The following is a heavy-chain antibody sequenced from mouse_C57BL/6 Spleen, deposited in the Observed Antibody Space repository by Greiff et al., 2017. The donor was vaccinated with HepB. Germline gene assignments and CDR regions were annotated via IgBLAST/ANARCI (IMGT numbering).Heavy chain of an antibody. CDR1: GFTFTDYY. Sequence: EVMLVESGGGLVQPGGSLSLSCAASGFTFTDYYMSWVRQPPGKALEWLGFIRNKANGYTTEYSASVKGRFTISRDNSQSILYLQMNALRAEDSATYYCARLYYYGSSLAWFAYWGQGTLVTVSA. CDR3: ARLYYYGSSLAWFAY. CDR2: IRNKANGYTT. J-gene: IGHJ3*01. D-gene: IGHD1-1*01. V-gene: IGHV7-3*01.